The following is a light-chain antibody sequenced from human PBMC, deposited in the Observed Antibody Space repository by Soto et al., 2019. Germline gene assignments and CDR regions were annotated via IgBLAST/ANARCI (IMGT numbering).Light chain of an antibody. CDR2: WAS. Sequence: DTVMTQSPDSLAVSLGERATINCKSSQSVLYSSNNKNYLAWYQQKPGQPPKLLIYWASTRESGVPDRFSGSGSGTEFTLTISSLQAEDVAVYYCQQYYSTPRTFGQGTKVEIK. CDR3: QQYYSTPRT. CDR1: QSVLYSSNNKNY. J-gene: IGKJ1*01. V-gene: IGKV4-1*01.